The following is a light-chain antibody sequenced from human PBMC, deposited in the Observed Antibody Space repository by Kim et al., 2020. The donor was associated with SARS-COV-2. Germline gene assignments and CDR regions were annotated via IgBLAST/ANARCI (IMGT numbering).Light chain of an antibody. CDR3: LQSRTAPLFS. Sequence: DIQLSQSPSSLSASVGDRVTIACRSSQSITNYLNWYQQRPGKAPKLLIYASSTVQRGVPSRFSGSGSGTDFTLTISSLQPEDFATYYCLQSRTAPLFSFCGGTKVDIK. CDR2: ASS. J-gene: IGKJ4*01. CDR1: QSITNY. V-gene: IGKV1-39*01.